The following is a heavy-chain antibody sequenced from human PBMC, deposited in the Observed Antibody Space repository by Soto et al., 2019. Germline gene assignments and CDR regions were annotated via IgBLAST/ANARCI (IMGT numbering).Heavy chain of an antibody. CDR3: ARDADFWSGFDI. Sequence: EVQLVESGGGLVQPGGSLRLSCAASGFTFSSYSMNWVRQAPGKGLEWVSYISSSSSTIYYADSVKGRFTISRDNAKNSLYLQMNSLRAEDPAVYYCARDADFWSGFDIWGQGTMVTVSS. D-gene: IGHD3-3*01. J-gene: IGHJ3*02. CDR2: ISSSSSTI. V-gene: IGHV3-48*01. CDR1: GFTFSSYS.